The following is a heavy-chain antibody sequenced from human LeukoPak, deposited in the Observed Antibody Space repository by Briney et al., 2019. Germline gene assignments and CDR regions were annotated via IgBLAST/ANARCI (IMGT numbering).Heavy chain of an antibody. D-gene: IGHD2-2*01. J-gene: IGHJ4*02. CDR3: ARLGCSSASCYPGN. V-gene: IGHV4-39*01. CDR2: LYYSGWST. Sequence: SETLSLTCTVSGGSISSSYYYWGWVRQPPGKGLEWIGSLYYSGWSTYYNLSLKSRVTISVDTSKNQFSLKLNSVTAADTAVYYCARLGCSSASCYPGNWGQGTLVTVSS. CDR1: GGSISSSYYY.